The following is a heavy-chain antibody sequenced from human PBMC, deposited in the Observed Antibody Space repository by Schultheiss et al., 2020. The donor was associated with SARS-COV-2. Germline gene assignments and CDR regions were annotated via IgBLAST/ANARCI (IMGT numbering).Heavy chain of an antibody. D-gene: IGHD3-22*01. Sequence: GGSLRLSCAASGFTVSSNYMSWVRQAPGKGLEWVAVISYDGSNKYYADSVKGRFTISRDNSKNTLYLQMNSLRAEDTAVYYCAKDRHYYYDSSGHDYWGQGTLVTVSS. V-gene: IGHV3-30*18. J-gene: IGHJ4*02. CDR3: AKDRHYYYDSSGHDY. CDR1: GFTVSSNY. CDR2: ISYDGSNK.